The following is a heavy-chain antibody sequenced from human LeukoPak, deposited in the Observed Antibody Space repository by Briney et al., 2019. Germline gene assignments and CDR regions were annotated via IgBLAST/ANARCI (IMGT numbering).Heavy chain of an antibody. CDR1: GFTFSTYV. CDR2: TSGSGGST. CDR3: AKDDYGDRIFDY. J-gene: IGHJ4*02. Sequence: GGSLRLSCAASGFTFSTYVMTWVRQAPGMGLEWVSATSGSGGSTYYADSVKGRFTISRDNSKNTLYLQMNSLRAEDTAVYYCAKDDYGDRIFDYWGQGTLVTVSS. V-gene: IGHV3-23*01. D-gene: IGHD4-17*01.